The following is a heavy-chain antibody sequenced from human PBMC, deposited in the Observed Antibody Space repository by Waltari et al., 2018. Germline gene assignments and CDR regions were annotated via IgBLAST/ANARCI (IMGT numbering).Heavy chain of an antibody. D-gene: IGHD6-13*01. Sequence: QVQLVQSGAEVKKPGASVKVSCKASGYTFTSYGISWVGQAPGQGLEWMGWISAYNGNTNYAQKLQGRVTMTTDTSTSTAYMELRSLRSDDTAVYYCAREKRGSSPSEYYYYGMDVWGQGTTVTVSS. CDR3: AREKRGSSPSEYYYYGMDV. J-gene: IGHJ6*02. V-gene: IGHV1-18*01. CDR2: ISAYNGNT. CDR1: GYTFTSYG.